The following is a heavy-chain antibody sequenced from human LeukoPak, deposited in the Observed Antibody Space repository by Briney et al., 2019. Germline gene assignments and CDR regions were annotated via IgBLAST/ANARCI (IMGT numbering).Heavy chain of an antibody. D-gene: IGHD4-17*01. CDR3: ASTKLTTVTTRYYYYMDV. J-gene: IGHJ6*03. V-gene: IGHV4-34*01. CDR1: GGSFSGYY. CDR2: INHSGST. Sequence: SETLSLTCAVYGGSFSGYYWSWIRQPPGKGLEWIGEINHSGSTNYNPSLKSRVTISVDMSKNQVSLKLSSVTAADTAVYYCASTKLTTVTTRYYYYMDVWGKGTTVTISS.